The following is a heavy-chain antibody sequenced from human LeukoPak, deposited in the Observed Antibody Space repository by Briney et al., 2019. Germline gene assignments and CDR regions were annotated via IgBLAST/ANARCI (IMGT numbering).Heavy chain of an antibody. V-gene: IGHV3-30*04. J-gene: IGHJ6*02. CDR3: ARGVNYGMDV. CDR2: ISHDGSIE. CDR1: GFTFRNSA. Sequence: GGSLRLSCAAPGFTFRNSAMHWVRQAPGKGLEWVAFISHDGSIEYYADSVKGRFTVSRDNSKNTLYLQMNSLRGEDTAVYYCARGVNYGMDVRGQGTTAIVSS.